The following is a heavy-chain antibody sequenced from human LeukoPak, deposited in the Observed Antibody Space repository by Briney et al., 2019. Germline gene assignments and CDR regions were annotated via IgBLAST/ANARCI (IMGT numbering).Heavy chain of an antibody. CDR3: ARGSSAFYYLDY. J-gene: IGHJ4*02. CDR1: GFTFSNYA. V-gene: IGHV3-23*01. Sequence: LPGGSLRLSCAASGFTFSNYAMTWVRQAPGKGLEWVSTLSGSGTSTDYADSVRGRFTISRDNSNNALYLQMNNLRAEDTAVYYCARGSSAFYYLDYWGQGTLVTVSS. D-gene: IGHD6-13*01. CDR2: LSGSGTST.